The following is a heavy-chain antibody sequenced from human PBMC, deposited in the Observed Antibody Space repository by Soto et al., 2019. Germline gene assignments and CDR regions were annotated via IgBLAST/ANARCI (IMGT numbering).Heavy chain of an antibody. Sequence: PGGSLRLSCAASGFTFSSYWMSWVRQAPGKGLEWVASIKQDGSEKYYVDSVKGRFTISRDNAKNSLYLQMNSLRAEDTAVYYCARFYYDSSGYLPSPYYYYYGMDVWGQGTTVTVSS. CDR2: IKQDGSEK. V-gene: IGHV3-7*04. CDR3: ARFYYDSSGYLPSPYYYYYGMDV. D-gene: IGHD3-22*01. CDR1: GFTFSSYW. J-gene: IGHJ6*02.